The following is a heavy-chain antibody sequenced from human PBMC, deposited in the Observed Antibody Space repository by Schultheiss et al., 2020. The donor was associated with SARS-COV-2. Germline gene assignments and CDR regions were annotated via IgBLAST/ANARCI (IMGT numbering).Heavy chain of an antibody. D-gene: IGHD2-2*02. V-gene: IGHV3-23*01. CDR1: GVTFSSYA. CDR2: ISGSGGST. CDR3: ARIPAAIRALDY. Sequence: GGSLRLSCAASGVTFSSYAMSWVRQAPGKGLEWVSAISGSGGSTYYADSVKGRFTISRDNSKNTLYLQMNSLRAEDTAVYYCARIPAAIRALDYWGQGTLVTVSS. J-gene: IGHJ4*02.